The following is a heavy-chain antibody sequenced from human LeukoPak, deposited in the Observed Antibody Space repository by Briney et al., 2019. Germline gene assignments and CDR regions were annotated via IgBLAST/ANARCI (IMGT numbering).Heavy chain of an antibody. V-gene: IGHV3-30*02. D-gene: IGHD2-21*02. CDR2: IRYDGSNK. CDR3: AKSAVRGLPVLGN. CDR1: GFTFSSYW. J-gene: IGHJ4*02. Sequence: PGGSLRLSCAASGFTFSSYWMSWVRQAPGKGLEWVAFIRYDGSNKFYADSVKGRFTISRDNSKNTLYLQMNSLRAEDTAVYYCAKSAVRGLPVLGNWGQGTLVTVSP.